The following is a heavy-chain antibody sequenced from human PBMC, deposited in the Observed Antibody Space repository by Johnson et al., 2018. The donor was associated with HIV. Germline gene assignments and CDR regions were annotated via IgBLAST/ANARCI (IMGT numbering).Heavy chain of an antibody. D-gene: IGHD6-13*01. V-gene: IGHV3-66*01. CDR3: AKGGEVWYGAFDF. Sequence: MLLVESGGGLVKPGGSLRLSCAASGFTVSASSMIWVRQAPGEGLKWVSLIYTGDSTSYADSVKGRFTISTDTSKNTLYLQMNNLRDEDMAVYYCAKGGEVWYGAFDFWGQGTMAIVSS. CDR2: IYTGDST. CDR1: GFTVSASS. J-gene: IGHJ3*01.